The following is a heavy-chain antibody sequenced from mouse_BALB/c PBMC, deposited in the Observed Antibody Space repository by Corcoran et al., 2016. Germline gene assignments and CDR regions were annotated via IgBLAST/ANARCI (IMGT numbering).Heavy chain of an antibody. Sequence: EVLKQQSGHELVKHGASVKIPWKASGSRLTDYNMDWVRQSQGKRLEWIGDMNPRSGGTIYNQTFKGKATLTVDKASSTAYMELHSLTFEDTAVYYCARCGITTFDYWGQGTSVTVSS. CDR1: GSRLTDYN. J-gene: IGHJ2*03. CDR3: ARCGITTFDY. D-gene: IGHD1-1*01. V-gene: IGHV1-18*01. CDR2: MNPRSGGT.